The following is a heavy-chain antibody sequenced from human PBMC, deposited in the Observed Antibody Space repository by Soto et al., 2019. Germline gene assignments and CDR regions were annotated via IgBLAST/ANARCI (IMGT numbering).Heavy chain of an antibody. V-gene: IGHV1-69*10. CDR3: AGDPDSHYNDSHASSYP. CDR2: IIPIIGII. D-gene: IGHD4-4*01. J-gene: IGHJ5*02. Sequence: VKVSCKASGGTFSTYTITWVRQAPGQGLEWMGRIIPIIGIINYAQKFQGRVTISADKFTGTAYMELTRLRSDDTAVYYCAGDPDSHYNDSHASSYPWGQGTLVTVSS. CDR1: GGTFSTYT.